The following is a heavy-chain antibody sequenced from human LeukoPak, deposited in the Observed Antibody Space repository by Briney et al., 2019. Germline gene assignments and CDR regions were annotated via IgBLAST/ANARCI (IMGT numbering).Heavy chain of an antibody. V-gene: IGHV3-9*01. CDR3: ARCINWGCWYFDL. D-gene: IGHD7-27*01. CDR1: GFTFDDYA. CDR2: ISWNSGTI. Sequence: GGSLRLSCAASGFTFDDYAMHWVRQAPGKGLEWVSGISWNSGTIGYADSVKGRFTISRDNAKNSLYLQMNSLRAEDTAVYYCARCINWGCWYFDLWGRGTLVTVSS. J-gene: IGHJ2*01.